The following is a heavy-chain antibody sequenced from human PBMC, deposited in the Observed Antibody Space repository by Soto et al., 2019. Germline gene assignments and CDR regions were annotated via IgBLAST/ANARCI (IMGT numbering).Heavy chain of an antibody. J-gene: IGHJ4*02. D-gene: IGHD1-1*01. V-gene: IGHV3-11*06. CDR1: GFTFSDYY. Sequence: GGSLRLSCEGSGFTFSDYYISWIRQAPGKGLEWISYSSNSGTFSRYADSVKGRFSISRDNTKNLLYLQMNSLRAEDTAVYYCARSGDNYNRLDYWGQGTPVTSPQ. CDR2: SSNSGTFS. CDR3: ARSGDNYNRLDY.